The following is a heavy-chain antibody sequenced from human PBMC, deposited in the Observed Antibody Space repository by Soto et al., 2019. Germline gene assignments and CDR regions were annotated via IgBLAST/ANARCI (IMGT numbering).Heavy chain of an antibody. D-gene: IGHD3-10*01. Sequence: QVQLVQSGAEVKKPGASVKVSCKASGYTFTNYGISWVRQAPRQGLEWMGWISTFSGNTNYAQKLQGRVTMTTDTSTSTAYMELTSLRSDDMAVYYCARDYGSGTTPWHFDLWARGTLVTVSS. CDR2: ISTFSGNT. CDR1: GYTFTNYG. CDR3: ARDYGSGTTPWHFDL. V-gene: IGHV1-18*03. J-gene: IGHJ2*01.